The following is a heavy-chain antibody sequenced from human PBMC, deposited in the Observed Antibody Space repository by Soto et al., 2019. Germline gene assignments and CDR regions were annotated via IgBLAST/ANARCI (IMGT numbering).Heavy chain of an antibody. Sequence: EVQLLESGGGVVQPGGSLRLSCAASGFSFSSYAMNWVRQAPGKGLEWVSAITTSGGTRYYTDSVKGRFTISRDKSKNMLYLQMDSLRADDTAIYYCAKGPLGAVAGTERYFDVWGQGTLVTVSS. CDR3: AKGPLGAVAGTERYFDV. D-gene: IGHD6-19*01. CDR1: GFSFSSYA. CDR2: ITTSGGTR. J-gene: IGHJ4*02. V-gene: IGHV3-23*01.